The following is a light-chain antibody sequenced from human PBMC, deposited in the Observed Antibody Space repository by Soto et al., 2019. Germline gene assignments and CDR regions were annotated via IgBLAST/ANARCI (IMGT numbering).Light chain of an antibody. CDR2: GAS. Sequence: EIVMTQSPATLSVSPGEGATLSGRASQSVSSNYVAWYQQKPGQAPRLLIYGASTRATDMPGRFSGRGSGTEFTLTISSLQSGDYAVYYCQQYRNWPRTFGQGTKVDIK. CDR1: QSVSSN. J-gene: IGKJ1*01. CDR3: QQYRNWPRT. V-gene: IGKV3-15*01.